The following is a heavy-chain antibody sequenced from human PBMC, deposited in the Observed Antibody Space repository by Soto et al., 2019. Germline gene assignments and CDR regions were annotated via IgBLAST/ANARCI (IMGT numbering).Heavy chain of an antibody. V-gene: IGHV1-69*06. CDR1: GDTFSTYS. CDR3: ARALDFPYYFDY. Sequence: QVRLLQSGAEVRKPGSSVRISCTASGDTFSTYSINWVRQAPGQGLEWMGSIIPVFDTPTYAEKFQGGIYITADKSTSTVYMELRRLRFDDTAVYYWARALDFPYYFDYWGLGTLVTVSS. CDR2: IIPVFDTP. J-gene: IGHJ4*02. D-gene: IGHD1-1*01.